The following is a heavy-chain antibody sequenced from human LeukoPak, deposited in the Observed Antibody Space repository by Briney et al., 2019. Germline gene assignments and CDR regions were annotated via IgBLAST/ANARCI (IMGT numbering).Heavy chain of an antibody. J-gene: IGHJ4*02. Sequence: PGGSLRLSCAASGFTFSSYAMSWVRQAPGKGLEWVSAISGSGGSTYYVDSVKGRFTISRDNSKNTLYLQMNSLRAEDTAVYYCAKVSLRYFDWLLSYFDYWGQGTLVTVSS. CDR2: ISGSGGST. D-gene: IGHD3-9*01. CDR1: GFTFSSYA. CDR3: AKVSLRYFDWLLSYFDY. V-gene: IGHV3-23*01.